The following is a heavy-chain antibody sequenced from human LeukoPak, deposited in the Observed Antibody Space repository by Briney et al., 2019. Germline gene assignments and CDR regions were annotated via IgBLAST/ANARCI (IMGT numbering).Heavy chain of an antibody. V-gene: IGHV3-9*01. Sequence: GGSLRLSCAASGFTFDDYVMHWVRQAPGKGLEWVSGISWNSGSIGYADSVKGRFTISRDNAKNSLYLQMNSLRAEDTALYYCAKDLEGSGSYSFDYWGQGTLVTVSS. D-gene: IGHD3-10*01. CDR1: GFTFDDYV. CDR2: ISWNSGSI. J-gene: IGHJ4*02. CDR3: AKDLEGSGSYSFDY.